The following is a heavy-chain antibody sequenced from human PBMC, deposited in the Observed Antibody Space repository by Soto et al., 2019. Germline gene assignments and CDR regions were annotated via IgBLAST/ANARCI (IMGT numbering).Heavy chain of an antibody. CDR3: ARLPSLRIAALNWFDP. CDR1: GGTFGSYA. V-gene: IGHV1-69*06. Sequence: ASVKVSCKASGGTFGSYAISWVRQAPGQGLEWMGGIIPIFGTANYAQKFQGRVTITADKSTSTAYMELSSLRSEDTAVYYCARLPSLRIAALNWFDPWGQGTLVTVSS. D-gene: IGHD6-13*01. CDR2: IIPIFGTA. J-gene: IGHJ5*02.